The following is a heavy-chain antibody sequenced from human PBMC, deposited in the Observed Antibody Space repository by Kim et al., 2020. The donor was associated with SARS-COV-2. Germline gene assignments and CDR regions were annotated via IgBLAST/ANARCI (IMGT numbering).Heavy chain of an antibody. D-gene: IGHD3-3*01. V-gene: IGHV1-46*01. CDR3: AKGSGVEAWPFDP. Sequence: YAQKFQGRVTKTRDTSTSTVDMELSSLKSEDTAVYYCAKGSGVEAWPFDPWGQGTLVTVSS. J-gene: IGHJ5*02.